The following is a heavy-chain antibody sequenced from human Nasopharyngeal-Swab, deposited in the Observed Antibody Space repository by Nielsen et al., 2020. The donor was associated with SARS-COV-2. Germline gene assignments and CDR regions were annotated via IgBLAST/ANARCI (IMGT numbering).Heavy chain of an antibody. V-gene: IGHV3-7*01. D-gene: IGHD3-10*01. J-gene: IGHJ6*02. CDR1: GFTFSSYW. Sequence: GGSLRLSCAASGFTFSSYWMSWVRQAPGKGLEWVANIKQDGSEKYYVDSVKGRFTISRDNAKNSLYLQMNSLRAEDTAVYYCARDTMVRGVMGDYYYYGMDVWGQGTTVTVSS. CDR3: ARDTMVRGVMGDYYYYGMDV. CDR2: IKQDGSEK.